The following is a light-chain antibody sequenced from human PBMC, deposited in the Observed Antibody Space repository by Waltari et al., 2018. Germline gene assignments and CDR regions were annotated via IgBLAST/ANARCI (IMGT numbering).Light chain of an antibody. CDR2: GES. Sequence: EIVLTQSPGTLSLSPGERATLSCWASQTVSSISLRWYQQKPGRAPGLLIYGESSRATGIPDSFRGSGSGTDFTLTISRLEPEDFAVYYCQQYDGLVVTFGGGTKVEI. CDR3: QQYDGLVVT. V-gene: IGKV3-20*01. J-gene: IGKJ4*01. CDR1: QTVSSIS.